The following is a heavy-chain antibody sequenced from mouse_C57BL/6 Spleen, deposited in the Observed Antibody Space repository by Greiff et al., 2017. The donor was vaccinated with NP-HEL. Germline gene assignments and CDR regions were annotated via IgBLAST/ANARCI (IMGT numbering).Heavy chain of an antibody. V-gene: IGHV1-64*01. J-gene: IGHJ3*01. D-gene: IGHD2-5*01. Sequence: QVQLQQPGAELVKPGASVKLSCKASGYTFTSYWMHWVKQRPGQGLEWIGMIHPNSGSTNYNEKFKSKATLTVDKSSSTAHKQLSSLTSEDSAVYYCARSDNNYDLFAYWGQGTLVTVSA. CDR2: IHPNSGST. CDR1: GYTFTSYW. CDR3: ARSDNNYDLFAY.